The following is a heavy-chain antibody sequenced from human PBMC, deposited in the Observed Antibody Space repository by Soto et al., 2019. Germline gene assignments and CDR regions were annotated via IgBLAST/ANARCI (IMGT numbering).Heavy chain of an antibody. V-gene: IGHV3-48*02. CDR2: IRHTTSAT. CDR3: ARDRGSSGMFELDV. J-gene: IGHJ3*01. CDR1: QFPFDVYS. D-gene: IGHD6-19*01. Sequence: GWSLRLSCVASQFPFDVYSMHWVRQAPGKGLEWVSYIRHTTSATFYADAVKGRFTISRDNRKNSLFLQMNSLRDDDTGVYFCARDRGSSGMFELDVWGPGTLVTGSS.